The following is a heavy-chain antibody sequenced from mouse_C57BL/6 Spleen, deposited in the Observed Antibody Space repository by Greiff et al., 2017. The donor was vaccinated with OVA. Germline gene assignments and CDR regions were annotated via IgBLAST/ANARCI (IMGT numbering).Heavy chain of an antibody. J-gene: IGHJ1*03. D-gene: IGHD1-1*01. CDR1: GFSLTSYG. CDR3: AKPWYYGSSSYWYFDV. V-gene: IGHV2-3*01. Sequence: VKLQESGPGLVAPSQSLSITCTVSGFSLTSYGVSWVRQPPGKGLEWLGVIWGDGSTNYHSALISRLSISKANSKSQVFLKLTSLQTDDTATYYWAKPWYYGSSSYWYFDVWGTGTTVTVSS. CDR2: IWGDGST.